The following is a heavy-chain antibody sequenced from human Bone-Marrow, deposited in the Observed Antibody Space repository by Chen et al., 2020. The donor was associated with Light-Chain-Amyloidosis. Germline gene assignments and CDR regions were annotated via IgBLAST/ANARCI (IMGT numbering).Heavy chain of an antibody. CDR3: ARGPLNYGYEFLDY. CDR1: GYTFTGYY. Sequence: QVQLAQSGAEVKKPGASVKVSRKASGYTFTGYYIHWVRQAPGQGLEWMGWINPNSGGTNYAQNFQGRVTMTRDTSISTAYMELSRLRFDDTAVYYCARGPLNYGYEFLDYWGQGTLVTVSS. V-gene: IGHV1-2*02. D-gene: IGHD5-18*01. J-gene: IGHJ4*02. CDR2: INPNSGGT.